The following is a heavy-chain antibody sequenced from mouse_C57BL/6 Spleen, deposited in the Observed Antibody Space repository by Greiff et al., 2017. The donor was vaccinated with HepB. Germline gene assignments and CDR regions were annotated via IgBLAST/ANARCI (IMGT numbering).Heavy chain of an antibody. D-gene: IGHD6-1*01. V-gene: IGHV5-17*01. CDR2: ISSGSSTI. Sequence: EVQLVESGGGLVKPGGSLKLSCAASGFTFSDYGMHWVRQAPEKGLEWVAYISSGSSTIYYADTVKGRFTISRDNAKNTLFLQMTSLRSEDTAMYYCARTLLLFPDAMDYWGQGTSVTVSS. CDR1: GFTFSDYG. CDR3: ARTLLLFPDAMDY. J-gene: IGHJ4*01.